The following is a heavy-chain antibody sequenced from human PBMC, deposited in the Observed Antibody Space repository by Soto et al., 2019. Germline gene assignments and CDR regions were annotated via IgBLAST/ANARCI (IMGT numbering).Heavy chain of an antibody. V-gene: IGHV3-20*04. CDR1: GFTFDDYA. J-gene: IGHJ5*02. D-gene: IGHD3-3*01. CDR3: ARMDFFGTQSLYNWFDP. CDR2: INWNGGST. Sequence: EVQLVESGGGVVRPGGSLRLSCEASGFTFDDYAMSWVRQAPGKGLEWVSGINWNGGSTGYADSVKGRFTISRDNAKNSLYLQMNSLRAEDTAFYYCARMDFFGTQSLYNWFDPWGQGTLVTVSS.